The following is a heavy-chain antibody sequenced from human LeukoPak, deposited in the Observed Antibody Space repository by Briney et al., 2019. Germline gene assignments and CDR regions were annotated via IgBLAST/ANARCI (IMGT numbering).Heavy chain of an antibody. CDR2: IWYDGSNK. Sequence: SGGSLRLSCAASGFTFSSYGMHWVRQAPGKGLEWVAVIWYDGSNKYYADSVKGRFTISRDNSKNTLYLQMNSLRAEDTAVYYCARDGSGDYDSSGYADYGMDVWGQGTTVTVSS. CDR1: GFTFSSYG. J-gene: IGHJ6*02. V-gene: IGHV3-33*01. D-gene: IGHD3-22*01. CDR3: ARDGSGDYDSSGYADYGMDV.